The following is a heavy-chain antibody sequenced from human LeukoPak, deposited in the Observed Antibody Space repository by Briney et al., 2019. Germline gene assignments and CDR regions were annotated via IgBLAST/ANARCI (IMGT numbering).Heavy chain of an antibody. CDR3: ARDLAWGAFDY. D-gene: IGHD7-27*01. Sequence: PGGSLRLSCAASGLFFSTNWMSWVRQAPGKGLEWLSGISPRGGGTYYADSVKGRFTISRDDSKNMLSLQMNSLRVEDTAVYYCARDLAWGAFDYWGQGALVTVSS. CDR1: GLFFSTNW. J-gene: IGHJ4*02. V-gene: IGHV3-23*01. CDR2: ISPRGGGT.